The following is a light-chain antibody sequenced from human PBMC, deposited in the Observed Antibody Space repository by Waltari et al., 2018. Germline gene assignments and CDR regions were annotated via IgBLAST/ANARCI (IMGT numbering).Light chain of an antibody. Sequence: DIQMTQSPSAMSASVGDRVAITCRASQDIGNYLAWFQQKPGTVPKRLIYAVSSLESGVPSRFSGSDSGTEFTLTINRLQAEDVAVYYCQQYFTSPSLTFGGGTKVEI. CDR2: AVS. V-gene: IGKV1-17*03. J-gene: IGKJ4*01. CDR3: QQYFTSPSLT. CDR1: QDIGNY.